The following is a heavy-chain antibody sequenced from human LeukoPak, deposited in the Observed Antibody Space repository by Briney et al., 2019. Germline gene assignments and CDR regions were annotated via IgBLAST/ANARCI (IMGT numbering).Heavy chain of an antibody. J-gene: IGHJ6*03. CDR3: ARVFYSNYRRYYYYYMDV. Sequence: PGGSLRLSCAASGFTFSGYWMSWVRQAPGKGLEWVANIKQDGSEKYYVDSVKGRFTISRDNAKNSLYLQMNSLRAEDTAVYYCARVFYSNYRRYYYYYMDVWGKGTTVTVSS. V-gene: IGHV3-7*01. D-gene: IGHD4-11*01. CDR1: GFTFSGYW. CDR2: IKQDGSEK.